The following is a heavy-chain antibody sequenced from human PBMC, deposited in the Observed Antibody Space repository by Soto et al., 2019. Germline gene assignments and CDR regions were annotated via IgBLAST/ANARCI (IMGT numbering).Heavy chain of an antibody. CDR3: TTDLWRIAVVVGSTGYFNP. D-gene: IGHD2-15*01. V-gene: IGHV3-15*01. CDR1: GFTFTTAW. J-gene: IGHJ5*02. CDR2: IKTKTEGGTT. Sequence: GGSLRLSCAASGFTFTTAWMIWVRQAPGQGMEWVGHIKTKTEGGTTDYAAPVKGRFTISRDDSKNTLYLQMNSLKTEDTAVYYCTTDLWRIAVVVGSTGYFNPWGQGTPVTVSS.